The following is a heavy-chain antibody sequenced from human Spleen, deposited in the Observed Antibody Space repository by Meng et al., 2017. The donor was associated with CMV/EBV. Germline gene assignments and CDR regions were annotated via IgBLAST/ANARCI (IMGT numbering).Heavy chain of an antibody. CDR2: IYSSGTT. Sequence: GESLKISCAASGFTVSSDYMSWVRQAPGKGLEWVSIIYSSGTTFYADSVRGRFTISRDNAKNSLYLQMNSLRAEDTAVYYCVGFGVAITNGLDVWGQGTTVTVSS. D-gene: IGHD3-3*01. J-gene: IGHJ6*02. V-gene: IGHV3-53*01. CDR1: GFTVSSDY. CDR3: VGFGVAITNGLDV.